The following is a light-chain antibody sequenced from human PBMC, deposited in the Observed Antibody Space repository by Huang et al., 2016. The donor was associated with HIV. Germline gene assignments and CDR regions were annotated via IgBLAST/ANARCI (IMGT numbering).Light chain of an antibody. CDR1: QYVSSY. J-gene: IGKJ4*01. CDR2: GAS. V-gene: IGKV1-9*01. CDR3: QQLNSYPVT. Sequence: IQLTQSPSSLSASVGDTVIITCRASQYVSSYLAWYHQRPGKAPKLLIYGASTLQSGVPSRFSGSGSGTDFTLTISSIQPEDSATYYCQQLNSYPVTFGGGTKVEIK.